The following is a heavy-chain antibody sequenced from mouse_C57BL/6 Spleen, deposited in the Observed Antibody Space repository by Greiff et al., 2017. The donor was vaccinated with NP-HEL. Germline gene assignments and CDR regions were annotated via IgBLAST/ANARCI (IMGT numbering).Heavy chain of an antibody. CDR2: IDPSDSET. CDR1: GYTFTSFW. D-gene: IGHD1-1*01. J-gene: IGHJ3*01. Sequence: VKLQQPGAELVRPGSSVKLSCKASGYTFTSFWMHWVKQRPIQGLEWIGNIDPSDSETHYNQKFKDKATLTVDKSSSTAYMKLSSLTSEDSAVYYCAREEDYGSSSWFAYWGQGTLVTVSA. CDR3: AREEDYGSSSWFAY. V-gene: IGHV1-52*01.